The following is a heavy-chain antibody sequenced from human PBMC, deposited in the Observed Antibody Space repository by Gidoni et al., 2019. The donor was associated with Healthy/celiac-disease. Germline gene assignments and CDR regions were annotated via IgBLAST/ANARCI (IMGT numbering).Heavy chain of an antibody. J-gene: IGHJ4*02. CDR3: ARSLFGELLFDY. Sequence: QVQLQESGPGLVKPSETLSLTCTVSGGYISSYYWSWIRQPPGKGLEWIGYIYYSGSTNYNPTIKRRVTISVDKSKNKCSMKLSSVTAADTAVYYCARSLFGELLFDYWGQGTMVTVSS. V-gene: IGHV4-59*01. CDR1: GGYISSYY. CDR2: IYYSGST. D-gene: IGHD3-10*02.